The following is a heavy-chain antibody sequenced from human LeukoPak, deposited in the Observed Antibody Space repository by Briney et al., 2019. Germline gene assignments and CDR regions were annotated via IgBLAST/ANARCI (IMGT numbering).Heavy chain of an antibody. D-gene: IGHD1-26*01. CDR1: GGSISSYY. CDR2: IYYSGST. J-gene: IGHJ4*02. CDR3: ARAGMGATDLDY. Sequence: SETLSLTCTVSGGSISSYYWSWIRQPPGKGLEWIGYIYYSGSTNYNPSFKSRVTISVDTSKNQFSLKLSSVTAADTAVYYCARAGMGATDLDYWGQGTLVTVSS. V-gene: IGHV4-59*01.